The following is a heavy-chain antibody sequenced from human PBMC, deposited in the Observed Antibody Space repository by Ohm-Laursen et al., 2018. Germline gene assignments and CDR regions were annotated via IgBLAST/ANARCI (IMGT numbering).Heavy chain of an antibody. CDR3: ARDEIRGYSYGYAHY. CDR1: GFSFSDYS. D-gene: IGHD5-18*01. J-gene: IGHJ4*02. V-gene: IGHV3-48*04. Sequence: GSLRLSCAASGFSFSDYSMNWVRQAPGKGLEWVSYISSSTSTIYYADSVKGRFTISRDNAKNSLYLQMNSLRAEDTAVYYCARDEIRGYSYGYAHYWGQGTLVTVSS. CDR2: ISSSTSTI.